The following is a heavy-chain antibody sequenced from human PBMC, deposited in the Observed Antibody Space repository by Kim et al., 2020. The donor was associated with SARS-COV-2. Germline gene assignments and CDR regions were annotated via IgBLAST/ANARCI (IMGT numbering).Heavy chain of an antibody. J-gene: IGHJ4*02. CDR1: GFTFSNAW. V-gene: IGHV3-15*01. CDR2: IKSKTDGGTT. Sequence: GGSLRLSCAASGFTFSNAWMSWVRQAPGKGLEWVGRIKSKTDGGTTDYAAPVKGRFTISRDDSKNTLYLQMNSLKTEDTAVYYCTTASCSSTSCYDYWGQGTLVTVSS. CDR3: TTASCSSTSCYDY. D-gene: IGHD2-2*01.